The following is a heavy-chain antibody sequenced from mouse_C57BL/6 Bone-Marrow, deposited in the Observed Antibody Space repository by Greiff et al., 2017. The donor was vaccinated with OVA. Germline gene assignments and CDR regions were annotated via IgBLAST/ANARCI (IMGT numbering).Heavy chain of an antibody. V-gene: IGHV1-64*01. Sequence: QVQLKQPGAELVKPGASVKLSCKASGYTFTSYWMHWVKQRPGQGLEWIGMIHPNSGSTNYNEKFKSKATLTVDKSSSTAYMQLSSLTSEDSAVYYCAKVGLRHFDYWGQGTTLTVSS. D-gene: IGHD2-4*01. CDR2: IHPNSGST. CDR1: GYTFTSYW. J-gene: IGHJ2*01. CDR3: AKVGLRHFDY.